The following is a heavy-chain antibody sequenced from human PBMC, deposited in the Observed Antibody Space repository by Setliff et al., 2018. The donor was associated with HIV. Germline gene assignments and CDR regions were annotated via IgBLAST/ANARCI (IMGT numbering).Heavy chain of an antibody. CDR2: IKSKTDGGTT. Sequence: GGSLRLSCVASGFTFNNAWMNWVRQAPGKGLEWLGRIKSKTDGGTTDYASPVKGRFTISRDDSKTTLYLQMNSLKTEDTAVYYCTTEDPWLRFGHWGQGTLVTVSS. CDR1: GFTFNNAW. J-gene: IGHJ5*02. V-gene: IGHV3-15*01. D-gene: IGHD5-12*01. CDR3: TTEDPWLRFGH.